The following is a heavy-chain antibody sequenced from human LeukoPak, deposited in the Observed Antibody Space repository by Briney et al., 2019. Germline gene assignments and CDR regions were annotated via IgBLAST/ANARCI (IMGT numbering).Heavy chain of an antibody. CDR1: GFTFDDYA. Sequence: TGGSLRLSCAASGFTFDDYAMHWVRQDPRKGLVWVSRINGDGRNINYADSVRGRFTISRDNAKNTLYLQMNTLRVEDTAVYYCTRDLMDYDVSTGLHHYYMDVWGQGTTVTVSS. D-gene: IGHD3-9*01. CDR2: INGDGRNI. J-gene: IGHJ6*02. V-gene: IGHV3-74*01. CDR3: TRDLMDYDVSTGLHHYYMDV.